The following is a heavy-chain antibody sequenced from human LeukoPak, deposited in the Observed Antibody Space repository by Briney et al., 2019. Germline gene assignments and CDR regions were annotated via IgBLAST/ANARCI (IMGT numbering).Heavy chain of an antibody. J-gene: IGHJ4*02. CDR2: ISSSSLYI. CDR3: AREGDGYNSPIDY. CDR1: GGSFSGYY. D-gene: IGHD5-24*01. V-gene: IGHV3-21*01. Sequence: PSETLSLTCAVYGGSFSGYYWTWIRQPPGKGLEWVSSISSSSLYIYYADSVKGRFTISRDNAKNSLFLQMNSLRAEDTAVYYCAREGDGYNSPIDYWGQGTLVTVSS.